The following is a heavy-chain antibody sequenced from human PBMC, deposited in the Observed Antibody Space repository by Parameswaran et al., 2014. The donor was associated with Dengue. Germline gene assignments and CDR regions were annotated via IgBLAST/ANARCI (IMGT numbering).Heavy chain of an antibody. D-gene: IGHD6-13*01. CDR3: ARSGQQLAYYGLDV. J-gene: IGHJ6*02. Sequence: WIRQPPGKGQEWIGEINHSGSTKYNPSLKSRVTISVDTSKNQFSLKLSSVTVADTAVYYCARSGQQLAYYGLDVWGQGTTVTVSS. CDR2: INHSGST. V-gene: IGHV4-34*01.